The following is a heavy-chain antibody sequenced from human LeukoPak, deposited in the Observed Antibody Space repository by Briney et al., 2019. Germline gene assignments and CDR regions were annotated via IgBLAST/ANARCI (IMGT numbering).Heavy chain of an antibody. J-gene: IGHJ4*02. CDR3: ARRGIGYGDYLDY. CDR2: IYYSGST. V-gene: IGHV4-59*07. CDR1: GGSISSYY. Sequence: SDTLSLTCTVSGGSISSYYWSWIRQPPGKGLEWIGYIYYSGSTNYNPSLKSRVTISADTSKNQFSLRLSSVTAADTAVYYCARRGIGYGDYLDYWGQGTLVTVSS. D-gene: IGHD4-17*01.